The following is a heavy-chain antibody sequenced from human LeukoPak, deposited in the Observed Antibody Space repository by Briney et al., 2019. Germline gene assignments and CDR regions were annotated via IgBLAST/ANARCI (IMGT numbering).Heavy chain of an antibody. CDR3: ARDSGRGGESGYYDL. V-gene: IGHV3-7*01. J-gene: IGHJ5*02. CDR2: IKQDGSQR. D-gene: IGHD3-3*01. CDR1: GFTFGWHW. Sequence: QPGGSLRLSCAASGFTFGWHWMSWVRQAPGKGLEWVANIKQDGSQRYYVDSVKGRFTISRDNAKNSLYLQMSCLRAEDTAMYYCARDSGRGGESGYYDLWGQGTLVAVSS.